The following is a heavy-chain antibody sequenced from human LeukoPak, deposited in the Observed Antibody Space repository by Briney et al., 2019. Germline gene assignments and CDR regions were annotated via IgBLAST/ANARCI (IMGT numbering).Heavy chain of an antibody. J-gene: IGHJ4*02. CDR1: GGSISSYY. CDR3: ARVSYDFWSGYGFDY. D-gene: IGHD3-3*01. V-gene: IGHV4-59*12. CDR2: IYYSGST. Sequence: SETLSLTCTVSGGSISSYYWSWIRQPPGKGLEWIGYIYYSGSTNYNPSLKSRVTISVDRSKNQFSLKLSSVTAADTAVYYCARVSYDFWSGYGFDYWGQGTLVTVSS.